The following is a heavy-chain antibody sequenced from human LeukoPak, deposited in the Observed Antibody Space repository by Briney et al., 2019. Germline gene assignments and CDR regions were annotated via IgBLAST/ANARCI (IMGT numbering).Heavy chain of an antibody. D-gene: IGHD4-17*01. Sequence: QPGGPLRLSCAASGFTFSSYEMNWVRQAPGEGLEWVSYISSSGSTIYYADSVKGRFTISRDNAKNSLYLQMNSLRAEDTAVYYCARDHSLPTTVTTIYYYYGMDVWGQGTTVTVSS. J-gene: IGHJ6*02. CDR1: GFTFSSYE. CDR3: ARDHSLPTTVTTIYYYYGMDV. V-gene: IGHV3-48*03. CDR2: ISSSGSTI.